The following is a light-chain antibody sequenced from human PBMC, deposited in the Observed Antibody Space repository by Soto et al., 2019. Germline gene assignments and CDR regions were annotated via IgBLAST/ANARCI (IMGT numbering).Light chain of an antibody. V-gene: IGLV2-23*02. CDR2: EVD. Sequence: QSALTQPASVSGSPGQSITISCIGTSSDVGTYNLVSWYQQHPGKAPQLLIYEVDKRPSGVSNRFSGSKSGDTASLTISGLQAEDEADYYCCSYADPGPSWVFGGGTKVTVL. CDR3: CSYADPGPSWV. J-gene: IGLJ3*02. CDR1: SSDVGTYNL.